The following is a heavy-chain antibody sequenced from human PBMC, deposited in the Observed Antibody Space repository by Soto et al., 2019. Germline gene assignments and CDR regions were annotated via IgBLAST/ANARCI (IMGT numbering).Heavy chain of an antibody. CDR3: VTSGGFDH. Sequence: EVQLMESGGGLVQPGGSLRLSCVASGFTFSNYWMHWVRQAPGKGLVWVSRVNSDGSTRSYAESVKGRLTISRDHVKNTLYLQMNSLRAEDTAVYYCVTSGGFDHWGQGTLVTVSS. CDR2: VNSDGSTR. V-gene: IGHV3-74*01. CDR1: GFTFSNYW. J-gene: IGHJ5*02. D-gene: IGHD3-16*01.